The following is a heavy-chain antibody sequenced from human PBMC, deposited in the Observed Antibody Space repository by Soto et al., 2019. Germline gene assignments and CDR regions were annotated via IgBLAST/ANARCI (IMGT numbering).Heavy chain of an antibody. J-gene: IGHJ2*01. CDR1: GFTFRSYW. CDR3: ARWIYSDWYFDL. D-gene: IGHD3-10*01. CDR2: INSDGSST. V-gene: IGHV3-74*01. Sequence: EVQLVESGGGLVQPGGSLRLSCAASGFTFRSYWMHWVRQAPGKGLVWVSRINSDGSSTSYADSVKGRFTISRDNAKNRLDLQMTSLRAEDTAVYYCARWIYSDWYFDLWGRGTLVTVSS.